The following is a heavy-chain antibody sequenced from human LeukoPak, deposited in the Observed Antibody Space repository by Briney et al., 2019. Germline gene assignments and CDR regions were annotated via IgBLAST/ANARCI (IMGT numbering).Heavy chain of an antibody. CDR2: ISSDGSNK. V-gene: IGHV3-30*03. Sequence: GRSLRLSCAASGFTFSSDDTHSVRQAPGKGLEWVAVISSDGSNKYYADSVKGRFTISRDNSKNTLYLQMNSLRAEDTAVYYCARATEGLDYWGQGTLVTVSS. J-gene: IGHJ4*02. CDR3: ARATEGLDY. CDR1: GFTFSSDD.